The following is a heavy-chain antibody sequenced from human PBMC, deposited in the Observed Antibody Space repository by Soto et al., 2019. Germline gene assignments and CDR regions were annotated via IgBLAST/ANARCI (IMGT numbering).Heavy chain of an antibody. Sequence: EVQLVESGGGLVQPGRSLRLSCAASGFTFDDYAMHWVRQAPGKGLEWVSGISWNSGSIGYADSVKGRFTISRDNGKNSLYLQLNSLKIDDTAVYYCTTDLRDVYRGLGALIDYWGQGNLVTVSS. CDR3: TTDLRDVYRGLGALIDY. J-gene: IGHJ4*02. V-gene: IGHV3-9*01. D-gene: IGHD3-16*01. CDR2: ISWNSGSI. CDR1: GFTFDDYA.